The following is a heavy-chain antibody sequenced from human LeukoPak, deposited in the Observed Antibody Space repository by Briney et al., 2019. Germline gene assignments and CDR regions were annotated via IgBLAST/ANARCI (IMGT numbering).Heavy chain of an antibody. CDR3: AKAASYYGSGRAPLDC. V-gene: IGHV3-23*01. CDR1: GFTFSSYS. J-gene: IGHJ4*02. CDR2: IGVGGGT. D-gene: IGHD3-10*01. Sequence: GGSLRLSCAASGFTFSSYSMTWVRQAPGKGLEGVSVIGVGGGTYYADSVKGRFTISRDISKTTLYLQMDSLRAEDTAVYYCAKAASYYGSGRAPLDCWGQGTLVTVSS.